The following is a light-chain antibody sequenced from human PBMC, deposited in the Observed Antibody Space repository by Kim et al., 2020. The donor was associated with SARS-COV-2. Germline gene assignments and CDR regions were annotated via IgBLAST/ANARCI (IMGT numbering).Light chain of an antibody. CDR3: QSFDSSTHSWV. V-gene: IGLV6-57*03. Sequence: TVTISSTRSSGSIASNYVQWYQQRPGSAPTTMIYENDRRPSGVPDRFSGSIDSSSNSASLTISGLKTEDEADYSCQSFDSSTHSWVFGGGTQLTVL. J-gene: IGLJ3*02. CDR2: END. CDR1: SGSIASNY.